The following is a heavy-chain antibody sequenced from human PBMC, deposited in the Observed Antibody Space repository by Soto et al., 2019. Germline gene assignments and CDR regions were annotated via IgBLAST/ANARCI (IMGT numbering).Heavy chain of an antibody. CDR1: VYTFTSYD. CDR2: MNPNSGNT. D-gene: IGHD6-13*01. Sequence: ASVTVSCKASVYTFTSYDINWVRQATGQGLEWMGWMNPNSGNTGYAQKFQGRVTVTRNTSISTAYMELSSLRSEDTAVYYCARRRGIAAAGPFDPWGQGTLVTVSS. V-gene: IGHV1-8*01. J-gene: IGHJ5*02. CDR3: ARRRGIAAAGPFDP.